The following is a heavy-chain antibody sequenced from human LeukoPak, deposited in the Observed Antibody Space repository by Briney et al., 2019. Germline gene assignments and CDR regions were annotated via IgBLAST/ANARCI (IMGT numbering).Heavy chain of an antibody. V-gene: IGHV3-23*01. D-gene: IGHD3-10*01. CDR3: AKDDGYYGSGSYLGLDY. Sequence: GGTLRLSCAASGFTFSSYGMSWVRQAPGKGLEWVSAISGSGGSTYYADSVKGRFTISRDNSKNTLYLQMNSLRAEDTAVYYCAKDDGYYGSGSYLGLDYWGQGTLVTVSS. CDR1: GFTFSSYG. J-gene: IGHJ4*02. CDR2: ISGSGGST.